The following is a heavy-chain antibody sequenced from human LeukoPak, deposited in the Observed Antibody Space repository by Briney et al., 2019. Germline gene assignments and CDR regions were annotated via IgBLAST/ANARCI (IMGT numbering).Heavy chain of an antibody. CDR1: GYIFTSYW. Sequence: AESLKISCQGSGYIFTSYWIGWVRQMPGRGLEGMGIIYGCDSDTRYSPSFQGQVTISADKSHTAAYLQWSSLEGSDTVIYYCARRDIMTGSPRNWGQGTLVSVSS. V-gene: IGHV5-51*01. D-gene: IGHD3-9*01. CDR2: IYGCDSDT. CDR3: ARRDIMTGSPRN. J-gene: IGHJ4*02.